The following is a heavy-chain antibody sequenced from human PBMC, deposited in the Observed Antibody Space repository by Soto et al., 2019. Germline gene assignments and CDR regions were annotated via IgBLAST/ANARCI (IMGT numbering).Heavy chain of an antibody. V-gene: IGHV1-2*04. Sequence: QVQLVQSGAEVKKPGASVKVSCKASGYTFTGYYMHWVRQAPGQGLEWMGWINPNSGGTNYAQKFQGWVTMTRDTSFSTAYMELSRLRSDDTAVYYCARDGVDCSGGSCLGGYWGQGTLVTVSS. CDR1: GYTFTGYY. CDR3: ARDGVDCSGGSCLGGY. D-gene: IGHD2-15*01. J-gene: IGHJ4*02. CDR2: INPNSGGT.